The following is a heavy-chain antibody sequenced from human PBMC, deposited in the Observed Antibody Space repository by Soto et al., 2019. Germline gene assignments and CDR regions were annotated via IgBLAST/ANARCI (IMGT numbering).Heavy chain of an antibody. J-gene: IGHJ4*02. CDR2: IYYTGST. CDR1: GGYLRTFY. V-gene: IGHV4-59*01. CDR3: ARQRGNFFDD. Sequence: SATLCLTCTVSGGYLRTFYGSWIRQPPGKGLEWIGYIYYTGSTNYNPSLKSRVTMSVDTSKKQLSLKLTSVTAADTAVYYCARQRGNFFDDWGQGRLVPVS. D-gene: IGHD3-10*01.